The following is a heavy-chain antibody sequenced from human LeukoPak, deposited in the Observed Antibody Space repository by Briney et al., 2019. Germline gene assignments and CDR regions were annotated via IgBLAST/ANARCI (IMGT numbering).Heavy chain of an antibody. Sequence: PSETLSLTCAVSGGSISTDNWWHWIRQSPGKGLEWIAEIYHNGDVHYNPSLKSRVTMSVDTSKNQFSLKVNSVTAADTATYFCAREVAAGSYRGFDYWGQGTLVTVPS. J-gene: IGHJ4*01. CDR2: IYHNGDV. D-gene: IGHD6-19*01. CDR1: GGSISTDNW. CDR3: AREVAAGSYRGFDY. V-gene: IGHV4-4*02.